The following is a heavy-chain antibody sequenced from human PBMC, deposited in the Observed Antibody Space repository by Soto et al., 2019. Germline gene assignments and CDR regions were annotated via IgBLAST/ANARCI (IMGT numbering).Heavy chain of an antibody. Sequence: EVQLLESGGGLVQPGGSLRLSCAASGFTFSSYAMSWVRQAPGKGLEWVSAISGSGGSTYYADSVKGRFTISRDNSKNTLYLQMNSLRAGDTAVYYWAKDRGGGDCYSLNWGQGTLVTVSS. D-gene: IGHD2-21*02. J-gene: IGHJ4*02. V-gene: IGHV3-23*01. CDR1: GFTFSSYA. CDR3: AKDRGGGDCYSLN. CDR2: ISGSGGST.